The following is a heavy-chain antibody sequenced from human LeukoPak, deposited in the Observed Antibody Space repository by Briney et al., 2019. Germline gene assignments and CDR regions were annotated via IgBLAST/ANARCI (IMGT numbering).Heavy chain of an antibody. J-gene: IGHJ6*02. CDR1: GFTFSSYS. Sequence: GGSLRLSCAASGFTFSSYSMNWVRQAPGKGLEWVSSISSSSSYIYYADSVKGRFTISRDNAKDSLYLQMNSLRAEDTAVYYFARELGYFDWLLPTGDYYYGMDVWGQGTTVTVSS. V-gene: IGHV3-21*01. D-gene: IGHD3-9*01. CDR2: ISSSSSYI. CDR3: ARELGYFDWLLPTGDYYYGMDV.